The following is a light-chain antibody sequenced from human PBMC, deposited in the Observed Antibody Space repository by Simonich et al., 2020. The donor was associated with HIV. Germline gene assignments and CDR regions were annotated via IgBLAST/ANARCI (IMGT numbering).Light chain of an antibody. CDR2: AVS. CDR1: SSDVGGYNY. CDR3: CSYAGSYTWV. V-gene: IGLV2-11*01. Sequence: QSALTQPRSVSGSPGQSVTISCPGTSSDVGGYNYVSWYQQHPGKAPKLMIYAVSRRPSGVPERFSGSKSGNTASLTISGLQAEDEADYYCCSYAGSYTWVFGGGTKLTVL. J-gene: IGLJ3*02.